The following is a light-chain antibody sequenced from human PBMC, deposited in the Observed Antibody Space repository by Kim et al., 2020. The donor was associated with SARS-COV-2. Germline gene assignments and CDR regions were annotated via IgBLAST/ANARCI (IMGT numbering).Light chain of an antibody. CDR1: SSKIGKIS. CDR2: GNN. CDR3: GTWDSGLSVVV. V-gene: IGLV1-51*01. J-gene: IGLJ2*01. Sequence: KVPISCSGSSSKIGKISLPWYRQLPETAPKLLIYGNNKRPSGIPDRFAGPKAGTSATLGITGPQTGDEADYYGGTWDSGLSVVVLGGGTQLTVL.